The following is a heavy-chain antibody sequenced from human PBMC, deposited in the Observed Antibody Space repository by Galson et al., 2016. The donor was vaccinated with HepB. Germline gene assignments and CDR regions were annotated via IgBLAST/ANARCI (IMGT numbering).Heavy chain of an antibody. CDR2: IYWDDDK. V-gene: IGHV2-5*02. CDR1: GFSLRISGVG. D-gene: IGHD2-2*01. Sequence: PALVKPTQTLTLTCTFSGFSLRISGVGVGWIRQPPGKALEWLALIYWDDDKRYSPSLKSRLTITKDTSKNQVVLTMTNMDPVDTATYYCAQTIVVVPAAPFAFNIWGQGTMVTVSS. CDR3: AQTIVVVPAAPFAFNI. J-gene: IGHJ3*02.